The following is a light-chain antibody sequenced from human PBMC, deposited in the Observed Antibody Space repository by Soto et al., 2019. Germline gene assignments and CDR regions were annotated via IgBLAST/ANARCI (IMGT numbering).Light chain of an antibody. CDR2: GAS. V-gene: IGKV3-15*01. J-gene: IGKJ1*01. CDR1: QSVSSN. CDR3: QQYKKWPPET. Sequence: EIVMTQSPATLSLSPGERATHSCRASQSVSSNLAWYQQKTGHAPRLLIIGASTRATGIPARFSGNGSWAEFTLTISSLQSEDFSVYYCQQYKKWPPETFGQGTKVDIK.